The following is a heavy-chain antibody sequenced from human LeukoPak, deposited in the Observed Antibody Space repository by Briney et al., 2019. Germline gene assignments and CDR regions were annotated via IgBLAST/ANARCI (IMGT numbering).Heavy chain of an antibody. CDR2: ISPAGGTT. D-gene: IGHD6-13*01. CDR3: TKVRSGSSSWALRVFDY. Sequence: GGSLRLSCAVSGFTFSSEAMGWVRQLPGGGLEWVSTISPAGGTTYCAESMKGRFTISRDNSKSTLYLQMNSLRVEDTAVYYCTKVRSGSSSWALRVFDYWGQGALVTVSS. V-gene: IGHV3-23*01. J-gene: IGHJ4*02. CDR1: GFTFSSEA.